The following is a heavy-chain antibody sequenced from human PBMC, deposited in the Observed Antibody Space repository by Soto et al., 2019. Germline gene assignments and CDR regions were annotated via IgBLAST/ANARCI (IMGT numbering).Heavy chain of an antibody. V-gene: IGHV4-59*01. CDR3: ARSPLRYCSGGSCYPYYFDF. J-gene: IGHJ4*02. Sequence: SETLSLTCTVSGGSISSYYWTWIRQPPGKGLEWIGYISDSGSTNYNPSLKSRVTISVDTSKNQFSLRLSSVTAADTAVYYCARSPLRYCSGGSCYPYYFDFWGQGTLVTVS. D-gene: IGHD2-15*01. CDR1: GGSISSYY. CDR2: ISDSGST.